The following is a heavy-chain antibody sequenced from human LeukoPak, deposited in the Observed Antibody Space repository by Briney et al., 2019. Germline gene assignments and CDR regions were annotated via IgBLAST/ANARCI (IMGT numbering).Heavy chain of an antibody. V-gene: IGHV3-23*01. CDR1: GFTFSSYA. Sequence: GGSLRLSCAASGFTFSSYAMSWVRQAPGKGLEWVSAISGSGGSTYYADSVKGRFTISRDNSKNTLYLQMNSLRAEDTAVYYCANNPDISGWQFDYWGQGTLVTVSS. D-gene: IGHD6-25*01. J-gene: IGHJ4*02. CDR3: ANNPDISGWQFDY. CDR2: ISGSGGST.